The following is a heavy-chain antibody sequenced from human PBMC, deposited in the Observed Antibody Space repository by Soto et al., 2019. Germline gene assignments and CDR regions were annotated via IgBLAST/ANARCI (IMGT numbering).Heavy chain of an antibody. Sequence: ASVKVSCKASGYTFTSYDMHWVRQAPGQRLEWMGWINAGNGNTKYSQKFQGRVTMTRDTSSSTAYMELSRLRSDDTAVYYCARTGYYDSGGYYYTFDYWGQGTLVTVSS. D-gene: IGHD3-22*01. V-gene: IGHV1-3*01. CDR1: GYTFTSYD. CDR2: INAGNGNT. J-gene: IGHJ4*02. CDR3: ARTGYYDSGGYYYTFDY.